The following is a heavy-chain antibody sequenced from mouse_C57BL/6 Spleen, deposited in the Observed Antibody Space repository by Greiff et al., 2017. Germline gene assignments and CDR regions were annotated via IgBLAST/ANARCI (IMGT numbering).Heavy chain of an antibody. V-gene: IGHV1-15*01. CDR2: IEPEPGGT. CDR1: GYTFTDYE. D-gene: IGHD1-1*01. CDR3: TRAAFITTLAPLAY. J-gene: IGHJ3*01. Sequence: QVQLQQSGAELVRPGASVTLSCKASGYTFTDYEMHWVKQTPVHGLEWIGAIEPEPGGTAYNQKFKGKAMLTADKSSTTAYMELRSLTSEDTAVYYCTRAAFITTLAPLAYWGQGTLVTVSA.